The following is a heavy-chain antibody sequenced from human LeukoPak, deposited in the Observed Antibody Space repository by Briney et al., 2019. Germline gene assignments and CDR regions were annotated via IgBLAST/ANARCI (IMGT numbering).Heavy chain of an antibody. J-gene: IGHJ4*02. D-gene: IGHD4-11*01. CDR1: GYTFTSYD. CDR2: MNPNSGNT. Sequence: ASVKVSCKASGYTFTSYDINWVRQATGQGLEWMGWMNPNSGNTGYAQKFQGRVTMTRNTSISTAYMELRSLRSDDTAVYYCARDRGYSNYEGLTDYWGQGTLVTVSS. CDR3: ARDRGYSNYEGLTDY. V-gene: IGHV1-8*01.